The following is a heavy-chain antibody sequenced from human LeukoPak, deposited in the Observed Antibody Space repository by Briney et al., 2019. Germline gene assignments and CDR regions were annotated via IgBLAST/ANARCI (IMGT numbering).Heavy chain of an antibody. Sequence: ASVKLSCKASGYTFTSYGISWVRQAPGQGLEWMGWISAYNGNTNYAQKLQGRVTMTTDTSTSTAYMELRSLRSDDTAGYSCARDRASVHPFDYWGQGTLVTVSS. J-gene: IGHJ4*02. CDR3: ARDRASVHPFDY. D-gene: IGHD3-10*01. CDR1: GYTFTSYG. V-gene: IGHV1-18*01. CDR2: ISAYNGNT.